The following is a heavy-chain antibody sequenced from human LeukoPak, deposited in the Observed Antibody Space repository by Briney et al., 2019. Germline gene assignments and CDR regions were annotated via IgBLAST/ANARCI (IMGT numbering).Heavy chain of an antibody. CDR3: ARGGAVAGSPSYYYYYYMDV. V-gene: IGHV4-59*08. D-gene: IGHD6-19*01. Sequence: SETLSLTCTVSGGSISSYYWSWIRQPPGKGLEWIGYIYYSGSTNYNPSLKSRVTISVDTSKNQFSLKLSSVTAADTAVYYCARGGAVAGSPSYYYYYYMDVWGKGTTVTVSS. J-gene: IGHJ6*03. CDR1: GGSISSYY. CDR2: IYYSGST.